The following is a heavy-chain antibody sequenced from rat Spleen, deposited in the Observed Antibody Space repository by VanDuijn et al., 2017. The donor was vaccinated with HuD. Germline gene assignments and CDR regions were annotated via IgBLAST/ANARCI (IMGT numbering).Heavy chain of an antibody. Sequence: EVQLVESGGGLVQPGRSLKLSCAASGFTFSDYYMAWVRQTPTKGLEWVATISYDGSRTYYRDSVKGRFTISRDNAKSTLYLQMTKLGSEDTTTYYCAREELGVRDWGQGVMVTVSS. J-gene: IGHJ2*01. CDR3: AREELGVRD. CDR1: GFTFSDYY. CDR2: ISYDGSRT. V-gene: IGHV5-29*01. D-gene: IGHD4-3*01.